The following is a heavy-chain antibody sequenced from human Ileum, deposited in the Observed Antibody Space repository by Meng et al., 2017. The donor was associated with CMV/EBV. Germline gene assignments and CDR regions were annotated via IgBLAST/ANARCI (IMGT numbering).Heavy chain of an antibody. D-gene: IGHD1-26*01. CDR1: EFILKTYD. CDR3: LTDPNWGAF. V-gene: IGHV3-21*01. J-gene: IGHJ4*02. Sequence: EVRLWESGGGLVKPGGSLTLSCAASEFILKTYDMYWVRQAPGKGLEWVSSIGRSGTDVAYADPVEGRFTISRDKNSLYLEMKSLRADDTAVYYCLTDPNWGAFWGQGTLVTVSS. CDR2: IGRSGTDV.